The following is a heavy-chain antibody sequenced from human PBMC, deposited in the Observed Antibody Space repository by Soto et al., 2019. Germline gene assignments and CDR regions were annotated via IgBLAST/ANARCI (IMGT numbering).Heavy chain of an antibody. D-gene: IGHD2-8*01. CDR1: GYSISSGYY. J-gene: IGHJ4*02. CDR3: ARVRDCSNGVCYTGSLDY. Sequence: PSETLSLTCAVSGYSISSGYYWAWIRQPPGKGLEWIATIHQSGGTYYNPSLKSRVTISVDTSKNQFSLKLSSVTAADTAVFYCARVRDCSNGVCYTGSLDYWGQGTLVTVYS. V-gene: IGHV4-38-2*01. CDR2: IHQSGGT.